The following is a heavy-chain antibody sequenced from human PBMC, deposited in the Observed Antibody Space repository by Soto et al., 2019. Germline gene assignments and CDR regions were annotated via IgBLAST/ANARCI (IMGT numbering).Heavy chain of an antibody. V-gene: IGHV3-13*01. Sequence: GGSLRLSCAASGFTFSIYDMHWVRQTTGKGLEWVSSINTGGDTYSPGSVKGRFTVSRENVNNSLYLQMNSLRAEDSAVYYCARPASDAMDVWGQGTTVTVSS. CDR3: ARPASDAMDV. J-gene: IGHJ6*02. CDR2: INTGGDT. CDR1: GFTFSIYD.